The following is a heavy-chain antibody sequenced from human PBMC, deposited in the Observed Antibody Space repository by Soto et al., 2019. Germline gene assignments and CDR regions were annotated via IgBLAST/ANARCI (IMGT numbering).Heavy chain of an antibody. CDR3: ARGVKYGAYSRWFAP. CDR2: MNPNSGNT. D-gene: IGHD4-17*01. J-gene: IGHJ5*02. V-gene: IGHV1-8*01. CDR1: GYTFTSYD. Sequence: QVQLVQSGAEVKKPGASVKVSCKASGYTFTSYDINWVRQATGQGLEYLGWMNPNSGNTGYVQKFQGRVTMTRDTSISTAYMDLSSLRSEDTAVYFCARGVKYGAYSRWFAPWGQGTLVTVSS.